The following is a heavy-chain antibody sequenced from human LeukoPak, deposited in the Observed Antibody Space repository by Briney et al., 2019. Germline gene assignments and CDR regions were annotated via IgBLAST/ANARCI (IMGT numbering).Heavy chain of an antibody. V-gene: IGHV1-18*04. CDR2: ISAYNGNT. Sequence: GASVKVSCKASGYTFTGYYMHWVRQAPGQGLEWMGWISAYNGNTNYAQKLQGRVTMTTDTSTSTAYMELRSLRSDDTAVYYCARGHDSSFYYWGQGTLVTVSS. CDR3: ARGHDSSFYY. CDR1: GYTFTGYY. J-gene: IGHJ4*02. D-gene: IGHD5-12*01.